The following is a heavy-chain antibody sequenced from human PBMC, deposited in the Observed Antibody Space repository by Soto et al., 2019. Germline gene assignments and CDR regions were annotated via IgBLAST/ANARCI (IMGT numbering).Heavy chain of an antibody. CDR1: GGTFSSYA. CDR3: ARDGDSGHTGRAFDY. D-gene: IGHD6-19*01. CDR2: IIPIFGTA. Sequence: QVQLVQSGAEVKKPGSSVKVSCKASGGTFSSYAISWVRQAPGQGLEWMGGIIPIFGTANYAPKFQGRVTITADESTSTGYMELSSLRSEDTAVYYGARDGDSGHTGRAFDYWGQGTLVTVSS. V-gene: IGHV1-69*01. J-gene: IGHJ4*02.